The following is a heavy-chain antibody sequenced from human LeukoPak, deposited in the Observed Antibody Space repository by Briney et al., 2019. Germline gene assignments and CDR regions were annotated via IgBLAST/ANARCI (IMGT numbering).Heavy chain of an antibody. Sequence: ASVKVSCKVSGYNLNELSIHWLRQTPGKGLEWMGGFDPEDGEPIYAHTFEGRATMTVDTSTDTAYMELISLRSEDTAVYYCVTDHSGLEMSVFDIWGQGTMVTVSS. CDR3: VTDHSGLEMSVFDI. CDR1: GYNLNELS. V-gene: IGHV1-24*01. CDR2: FDPEDGEP. D-gene: IGHD5-24*01. J-gene: IGHJ3*02.